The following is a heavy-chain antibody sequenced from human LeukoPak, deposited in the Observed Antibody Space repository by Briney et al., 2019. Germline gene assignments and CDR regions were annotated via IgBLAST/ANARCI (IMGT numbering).Heavy chain of an antibody. D-gene: IGHD6-13*01. CDR1: GGSISSYY. CDR3: ARHGGYSSSWSNDY. CDR2: IYYSGST. V-gene: IGHV4-59*08. Sequence: SETLSLTCTVSGGSISSYYWSWIRQPPGKGLEWIGYIYYSGSTNYNPSLKSRVTISVDTSKNQFSLKLSSVTAADTAVYYCARHGGYSSSWSNDYWGQGTLVTVSS. J-gene: IGHJ4*02.